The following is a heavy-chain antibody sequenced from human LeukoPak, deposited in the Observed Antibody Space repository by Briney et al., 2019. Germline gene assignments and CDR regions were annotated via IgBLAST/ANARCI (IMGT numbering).Heavy chain of an antibody. CDR2: IYYTGST. D-gene: IGHD2-2*01. J-gene: IGHJ5*02. V-gene: IGHV4-39*02. CDR1: GASISGGTYY. Sequence: PSETLSLTCSVSGASISGGTYYWGWIRQPPGKGLEWIGSIYYTGSTYDNPSLKSRVTISVDTSKNQFSLKLSSVTAADTAVYYCARDKMYQLPHNWFDPWGQGTLVTVSS. CDR3: ARDKMYQLPHNWFDP.